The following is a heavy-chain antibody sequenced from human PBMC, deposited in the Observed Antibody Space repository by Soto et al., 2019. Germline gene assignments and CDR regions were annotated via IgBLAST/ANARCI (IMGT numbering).Heavy chain of an antibody. J-gene: IGHJ5*02. Sequence: SETLSLTCTVSGGSVSSGSYYWSWIRQPPGKGLEWIGYIYYSGSTNYNPSLKSRVTISVDTSKNQFSLKLSSVTAADTAVYYCARRGWFGELYWFDPWGQGTLVTVSS. D-gene: IGHD3-10*01. V-gene: IGHV4-61*01. CDR1: GGSVSSGSYY. CDR3: ARRGWFGELYWFDP. CDR2: IYYSGST.